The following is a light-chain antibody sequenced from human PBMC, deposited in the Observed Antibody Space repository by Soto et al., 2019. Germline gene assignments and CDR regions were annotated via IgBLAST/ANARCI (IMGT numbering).Light chain of an antibody. Sequence: DIQMTQFPSTLSASVGDRVTIPCRASQTTNTWLAWYQQKPGTAPKLLIYDASSLEGGVPSRFSASGSGTEFTLTISGLQPDDLAVYFCQQCRNWPLTFGGGTKV. J-gene: IGKJ4*01. CDR2: DAS. CDR1: QTTNTW. CDR3: QQCRNWPLT. V-gene: IGKV1-5*01.